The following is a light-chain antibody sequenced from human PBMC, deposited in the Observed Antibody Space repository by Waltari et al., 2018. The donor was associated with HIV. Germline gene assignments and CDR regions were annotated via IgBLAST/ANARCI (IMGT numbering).Light chain of an antibody. Sequence: DIQMTQSPYTLSASVGDRVTITCRASQSISSWLAWYQQKPGKAPKLLIYKASSLDSGVPSRFSGSGSGTEFTLTISSLQPDDCATYYCQQYERYSWTFGQGTKVEIK. CDR3: QQYERYSWT. V-gene: IGKV1-5*03. CDR2: KAS. CDR1: QSISSW. J-gene: IGKJ1*01.